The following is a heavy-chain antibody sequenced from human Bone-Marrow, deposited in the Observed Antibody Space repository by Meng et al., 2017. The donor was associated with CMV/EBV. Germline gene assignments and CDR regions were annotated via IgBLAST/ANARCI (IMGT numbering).Heavy chain of an antibody. J-gene: IGHJ4*02. CDR2: ISAYNGNT. V-gene: IGHV1-18*01. CDR3: ARISKVFDSSSLGGDY. D-gene: IGHD6-6*01. Sequence: ASVKVSCKASGYTFTSYGISWVRQAPGQGLEWMGWISAYNGNTNYAQKLQGRVTMTTDTSTSTAYMELRSLRSDDTAVYYCARISKVFDSSSLGGDYWGQGTLVTVSS. CDR1: GYTFTSYG.